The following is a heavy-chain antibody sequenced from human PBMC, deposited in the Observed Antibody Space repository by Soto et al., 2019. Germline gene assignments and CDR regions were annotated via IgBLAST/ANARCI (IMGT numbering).Heavy chain of an antibody. CDR2: ISGSGGST. J-gene: IGHJ5*02. CDR3: AKDQLRAHGPTQGSQFDP. Sequence: PGGSLRLSCASSGFTFSSYAMSWVRQAPGKGLEWVSAISGSGGSTYYADSVKGRFTISRDNSKNTLYLQMNSLRAEDTAVYYCAKDQLRAHGPTQGSQFDPWGQGTLVTVSS. D-gene: IGHD1-1*01. V-gene: IGHV3-23*01. CDR1: GFTFSSYA.